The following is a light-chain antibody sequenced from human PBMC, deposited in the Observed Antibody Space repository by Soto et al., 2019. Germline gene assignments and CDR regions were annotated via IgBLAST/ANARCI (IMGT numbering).Light chain of an antibody. CDR3: SSYTSSSTYVV. CDR1: SSDVGGYNY. Sequence: QSARTHPASVSGSPGQSITISCTGTSSDVGGYNYVSWYQQHPGKAPKLMIYDVINRPSGVSNRFSGSKSGNSASLTISGLQAEDEADYYCSSYTSSSTYVVFGGGTKVTVL. J-gene: IGLJ2*01. CDR2: DVI. V-gene: IGLV2-14*03.